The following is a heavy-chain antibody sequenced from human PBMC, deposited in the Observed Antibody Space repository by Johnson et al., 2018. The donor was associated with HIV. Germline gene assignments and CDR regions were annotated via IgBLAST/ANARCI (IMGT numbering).Heavy chain of an antibody. CDR1: GFTFSNYG. J-gene: IGHJ3*02. CDR2: IKQDGSEK. V-gene: IGHV3-7*03. D-gene: IGHD1-26*01. Sequence: EVLLLESGGGVVQPGRSLRLSCAASGFTFSNYGMHWVRQAPGKGLEWVANIKQDGSEKYYVDSVKGRFTISRDNAKNSLYLQMNSLRAEDTAVYYCARGSSGSWDAFDIWGQGTMVTVSS. CDR3: ARGSSGSWDAFDI.